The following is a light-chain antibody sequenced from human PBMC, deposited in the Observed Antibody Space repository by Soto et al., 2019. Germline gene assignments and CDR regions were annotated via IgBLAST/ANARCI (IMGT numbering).Light chain of an antibody. CDR3: QQYYKSPPYT. CDR1: QSVSSN. Sequence: EIVMTQSPATLSVSPGERATLSCRASQSVSSNLAWYQQKPGQAPRLLISGVSTRATGIPARFSGSGSGTEFTLTISSLQSEDFAVYFCQQYYKSPPYTFGQGTKVEIK. CDR2: GVS. V-gene: IGKV3-15*01. J-gene: IGKJ2*01.